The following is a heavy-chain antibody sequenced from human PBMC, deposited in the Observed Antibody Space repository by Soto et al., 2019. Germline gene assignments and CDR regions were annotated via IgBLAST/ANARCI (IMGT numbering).Heavy chain of an antibody. CDR1: GGSISSGDYY. V-gene: IGHV4-30-4*01. Sequence: SETLSLPCTVSGGSISSGDYYWSWIRQPPGKGLEWIGYIYYSGSTYYNPSLKSRVPISVDTSKNQFSLKLSSVTAADTAVYYCARDRVFRRDLTQNYYYYGMDVWGQGTTVTGSS. CDR2: IYYSGST. J-gene: IGHJ6*01. CDR3: ARDRVFRRDLTQNYYYYGMDV. D-gene: IGHD3-10*01.